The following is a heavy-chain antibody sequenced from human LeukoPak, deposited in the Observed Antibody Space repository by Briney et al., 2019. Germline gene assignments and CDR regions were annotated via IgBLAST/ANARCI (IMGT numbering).Heavy chain of an antibody. CDR1: GGSISSYY. Sequence: PSETLSLTCTVSGGSISSYYWSWIRQPPGKGLEWIGYIYYSGSTNYNPSLKSRVTISVDTSKNQFSLKLSSVTAADTAVYYCARGSGSYYNMGYYYYYYMDVWGKGTTVTISS. CDR2: IYYSGST. J-gene: IGHJ6*03. V-gene: IGHV4-59*01. D-gene: IGHD3-10*01. CDR3: ARGSGSYYNMGYYYYYYMDV.